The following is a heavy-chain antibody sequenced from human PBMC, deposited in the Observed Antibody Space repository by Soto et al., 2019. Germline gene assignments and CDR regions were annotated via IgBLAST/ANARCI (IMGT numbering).Heavy chain of an antibody. CDR3: ARGREEAGGPFDY. Sequence: QVQLQESGPGLVKPSQTLSLTCSVSGASISSGNYYRSWIRQHPGKGLEWIGYIYYTGSTYYNPSLRSRITISEDMSKIHFSLRLSPVTAAATAVYYCARGREEAGGPFDYWGQGTLVTVSS. D-gene: IGHD3-10*01. CDR1: GASISSGNYY. CDR2: IYYTGST. J-gene: IGHJ4*02. V-gene: IGHV4-31*03.